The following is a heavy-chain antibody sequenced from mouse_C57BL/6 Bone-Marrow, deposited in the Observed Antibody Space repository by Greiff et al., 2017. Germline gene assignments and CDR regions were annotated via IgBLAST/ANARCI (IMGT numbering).Heavy chain of an antibody. Sequence: QVQLQQSGAELVRPGASVTLSCKASGYTFTDYEMHWVKQTPVHGLEWIGAIEPETGGTAYNQKFKGKAILTADKSSSTAYMELRSLTSEDSAVYYCTRGYVGSYFDYWGQGTTLTVSS. CDR1: GYTFTDYE. J-gene: IGHJ2*01. V-gene: IGHV1-15*01. CDR2: IEPETGGT. CDR3: TRGYVGSYFDY. D-gene: IGHD1-1*01.